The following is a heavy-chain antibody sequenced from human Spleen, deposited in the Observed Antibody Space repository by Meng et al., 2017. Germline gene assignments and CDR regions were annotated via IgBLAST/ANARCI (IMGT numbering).Heavy chain of an antibody. CDR1: GYTFTGYY. CDR2: INPNSGGT. D-gene: IGHD4-17*01. J-gene: IGHJ3*02. CDR3: ARGETTVTSDAFDI. Sequence: ASVKVSCKASGYTFTGYYMHWVRQAPGQGLEWRGWINPNSGGTNYAQKFQGRVTMTRDTSISTAYMELGRLRSDDTAVYYCARGETTVTSDAFDIWGQGTMVTVSS. V-gene: IGHV1-2*02.